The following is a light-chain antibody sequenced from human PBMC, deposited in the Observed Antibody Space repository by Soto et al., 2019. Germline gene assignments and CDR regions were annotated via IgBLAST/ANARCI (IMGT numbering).Light chain of an antibody. CDR1: SSDVGGYNY. CDR2: EVS. CDR3: SSYAGSNKNV. V-gene: IGLV2-8*01. Sequence: QSAPTQPPSASGSPGQSVTISCTGTSSDVGGYNYVSWYQQHPGKAPKLMIYEVSKRPSGVPDRFSGSKSGNTASLTVSGLQAEDEADYYCSSYAGSNKNVFGTGTKVTVL. J-gene: IGLJ1*01.